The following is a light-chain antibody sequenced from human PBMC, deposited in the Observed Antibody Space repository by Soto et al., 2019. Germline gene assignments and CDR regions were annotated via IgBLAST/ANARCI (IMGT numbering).Light chain of an antibody. J-gene: IGLJ1*01. V-gene: IGLV2-14*01. CDR1: SSDVGSFDS. CDR2: EVS. Sequence: QSVLTQPASVSGSPGQPITISCTGTSSDVGSFDSVAWYQHNPGKAPKLMIYEVSNRPSGVSNRFSGSKSGNTASLTISGLQAEDEADYYCSSYTSSSTYYVFGTGTKVTVL. CDR3: SSYTSSSTYYV.